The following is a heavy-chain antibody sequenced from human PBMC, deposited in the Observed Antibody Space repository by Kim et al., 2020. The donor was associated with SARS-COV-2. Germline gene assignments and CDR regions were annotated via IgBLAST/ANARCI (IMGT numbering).Heavy chain of an antibody. V-gene: IGHV3-33*01. CDR3: ATLGGWELLKD. Sequence: KYYSDSVKGRFTISRDNSKNTLYLQMNSLRAEDTAVYYCATLGGWELLKDWGQGTLVTVSS. CDR2: K. J-gene: IGHJ4*02. D-gene: IGHD1-26*01.